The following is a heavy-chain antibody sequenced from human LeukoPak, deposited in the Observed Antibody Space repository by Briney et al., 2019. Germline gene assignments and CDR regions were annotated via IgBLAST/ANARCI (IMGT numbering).Heavy chain of an antibody. CDR2: ISSSGSTT. CDR1: GFTFSDYY. Sequence: GGSLRLSCAASGFTFSDYYMSWIRQAPGEGLEWVSCISSSGSTTYYADSVKGRFIISTDNSTNTAYLQMTSLRAADTAVYDCARGYSRGWGTGGQGTLVTVSS. CDR3: ARGYSRGWGT. D-gene: IGHD6-19*01. V-gene: IGHV3-11*04. J-gene: IGHJ4*02.